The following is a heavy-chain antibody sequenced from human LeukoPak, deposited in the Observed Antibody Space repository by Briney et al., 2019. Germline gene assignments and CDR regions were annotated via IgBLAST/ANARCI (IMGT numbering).Heavy chain of an antibody. CDR2: IIPIFGTA. CDR1: GGTFSSYA. CDR3: AREFGYSYGNYYFDY. D-gene: IGHD5-18*01. Sequence: SVKVSCKASGGTFSSYAISWVRQAPGQGLEWMGGIIPIFGTANYAQKFQGRVTITADESTSTAYMELSSLRSEDTAVYYCAREFGYSYGNYYFDYWGQGTLVTVSS. V-gene: IGHV1-69*13. J-gene: IGHJ4*02.